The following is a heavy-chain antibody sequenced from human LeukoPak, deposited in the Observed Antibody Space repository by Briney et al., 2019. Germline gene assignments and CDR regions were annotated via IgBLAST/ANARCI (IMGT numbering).Heavy chain of an antibody. V-gene: IGHV3-23*01. D-gene: IGHD2-15*01. CDR1: GFTFSSYA. CDR2: ISGSGGSA. Sequence: GGSLRLSCAASGFTFSSYAMSWVRQAPGKGLEWVSAISGSGGSAYYADSVKGRFTISRDNSKNTLYLQMNSLRAEDTAVYYCARVHAAYPFDYWGQGTLVTVSS. CDR3: ARVHAAYPFDY. J-gene: IGHJ4*02.